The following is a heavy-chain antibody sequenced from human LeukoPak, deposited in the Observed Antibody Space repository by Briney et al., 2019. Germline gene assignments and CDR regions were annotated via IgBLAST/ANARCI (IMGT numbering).Heavy chain of an antibody. CDR3: ARGYGGNSFLGSGDYFDY. CDR1: GGSFSGYY. D-gene: IGHD4-23*01. CDR2: INHSGST. Sequence: SETLSLTCAVYGGSFSGYYWSWIRQPPGKGLEWIGEINHSGSTNYNPSLKSRVTISVDTSKNQFSLKLSSVTAADTAVYYCARGYGGNSFLGSGDYFDYWGQGTLVTVSS. V-gene: IGHV4-34*01. J-gene: IGHJ4*02.